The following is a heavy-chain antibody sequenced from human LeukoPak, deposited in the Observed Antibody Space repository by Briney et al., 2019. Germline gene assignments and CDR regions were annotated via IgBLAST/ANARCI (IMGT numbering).Heavy chain of an antibody. CDR3: ARAILVSSGYYRQHYYYYYMDV. V-gene: IGHV4-4*07. Sequence: PSETLSLTCTVSGGSISSYYWSWIRQPAGKGLEWIGRIYTSGSTNYNPSLKSRVTMSVDTSKNQFSLKLSSVTAADTAVYYCARAILVSSGYYRQHYYYYYMDVWDKGTTVAVSS. D-gene: IGHD3-22*01. J-gene: IGHJ6*03. CDR2: IYTSGST. CDR1: GGSISSYY.